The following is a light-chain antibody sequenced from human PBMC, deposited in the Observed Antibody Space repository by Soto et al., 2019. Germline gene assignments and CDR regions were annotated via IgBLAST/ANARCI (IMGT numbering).Light chain of an antibody. CDR2: EVS. CDR1: TSDVGGYNY. J-gene: IGLJ1*01. Sequence: QSALTQPASVSGSPGQSITISCTGTTSDVGGYNYVSWYQQHPGKVPKLLIHEVSNRPSGVSNRFSGSKSGNTASLTISGLQAEDEADYYCLSKTSSISYVLGNGTKVTVL. V-gene: IGLV2-14*01. CDR3: LSKTSSISYV.